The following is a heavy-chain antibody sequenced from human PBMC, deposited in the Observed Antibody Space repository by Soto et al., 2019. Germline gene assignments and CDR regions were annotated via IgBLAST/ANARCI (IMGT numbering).Heavy chain of an antibody. V-gene: IGHV3-30-3*01. J-gene: IGHJ4*02. CDR3: ARVADFRYCSSGNCDPDY. CDR2: ISYDSTGK. D-gene: IGHD2-15*01. CDR1: GFSFRNYA. Sequence: QVQLVESGGGLVQPGRSLRLSCAASGFSFRNYAMHWVRQDPGKGLEWVAVISYDSTGKYYADSVRGRFTVSRDNAQNTLLLQMKNLRTEDTGRYYCARVADFRYCSSGNCDPDYWGQGTLVTVSS.